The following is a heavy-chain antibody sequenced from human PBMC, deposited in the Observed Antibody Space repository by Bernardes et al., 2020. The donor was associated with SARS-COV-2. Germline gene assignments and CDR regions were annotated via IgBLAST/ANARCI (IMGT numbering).Heavy chain of an antibody. Sequence: GGSLRLSCAASGFTVSSNYMSWVRQAPGKGLEWVSVIYSGGSTYYADSVKGRFTISRDNSKNTLYLQMNSLRAEDTAVYYCARVGDSSGWYSSFGYYYGMDVWGQGTTVTVSS. J-gene: IGHJ6*02. CDR3: ARVGDSSGWYSSFGYYYGMDV. CDR2: IYSGGST. D-gene: IGHD6-19*01. V-gene: IGHV3-66*01. CDR1: GFTVSSNY.